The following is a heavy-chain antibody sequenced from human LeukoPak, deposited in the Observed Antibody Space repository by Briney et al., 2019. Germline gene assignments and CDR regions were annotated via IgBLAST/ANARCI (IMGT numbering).Heavy chain of an antibody. CDR2: INPNSGGT. J-gene: IGHJ5*02. CDR3: ARGMGVLVPAATWFDP. D-gene: IGHD2-2*01. CDR1: GYTFIAYY. V-gene: IGHV1-2*02. Sequence: GASVKASCKASGYTFIAYYMHWVRQAPGQGLEWMGWINPNSGGTNYAQKFQGRVTMTRDTSISTAYMDLSRLRSDDTAVYYCARGMGVLVPAATWFDPWGQGTLVTVSS.